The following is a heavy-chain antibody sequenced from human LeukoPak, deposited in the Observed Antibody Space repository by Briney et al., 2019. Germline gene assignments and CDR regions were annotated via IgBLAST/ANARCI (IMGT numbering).Heavy chain of an antibody. CDR3: ARSTPVTYYFDY. Sequence: SETLSLTCAVSGGSTSSSGYSWSWIRQPPGKGLEWIGYIYHSGSAYYNPSLKSRVTMSVDRSKNQFSLNLSSVTAADTAVYYCARSTPVTYYFDYWGQGTLVTVSP. D-gene: IGHD4-17*01. V-gene: IGHV4-30-2*01. CDR2: IYHSGSA. CDR1: GGSTSSSGYS. J-gene: IGHJ4*02.